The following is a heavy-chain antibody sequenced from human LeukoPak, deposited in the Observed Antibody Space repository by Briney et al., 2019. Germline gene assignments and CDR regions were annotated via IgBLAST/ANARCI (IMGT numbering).Heavy chain of an antibody. CDR2: SNYRGST. J-gene: IGHJ3*02. D-gene: IGHD6-6*01. CDR1: GGSFSGYY. CDR3: ARYPHSLSSSFDI. V-gene: IGHV4-34*01. Sequence: SETLSLTCGVHGGSFSGYYWSWIRQPPGKGLEWIGESNYRGSTNYNLSLKSRVTVSVDTSKNQLSLKMSSVTAADTAMYYCARYPHSLSSSFDIWGQGTMVTVSS.